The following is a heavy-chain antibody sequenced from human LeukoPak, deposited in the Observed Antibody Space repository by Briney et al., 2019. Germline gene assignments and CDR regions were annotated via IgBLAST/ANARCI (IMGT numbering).Heavy chain of an antibody. V-gene: IGHV4-59*01. CDR3: AGGGDGYQTRFDY. CDR1: GGSISSYY. CDR2: IYYSGSSGST. D-gene: IGHD5-24*01. Sequence: SETLSLTCAVSGGSISSYYWNWIRQPPGKGLEWIGYIYYSGSSGSTNYNPSLRSRVTTSADTSKNQFSLKMTSVTAADTAVYYCAGGGDGYQTRFDYWGQGTLLTVSS. J-gene: IGHJ4*02.